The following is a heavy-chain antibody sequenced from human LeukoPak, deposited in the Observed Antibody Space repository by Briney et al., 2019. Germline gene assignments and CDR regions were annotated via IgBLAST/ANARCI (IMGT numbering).Heavy chain of an antibody. CDR1: GGSISSYY. D-gene: IGHD3-10*01. CDR3: ARDRPVGDYYGSGSYSLDY. Sequence: SETLSLTCTVSGGSISSYYWSWIRQPAGKGLEWIGRIYTSGGTTYNPSLKSRVTMSVDKSKNQLSLKLSSVTAADTAMYYCARDRPVGDYYGSGSYSLDYWGQGTLATVSS. V-gene: IGHV4-4*07. CDR2: IYTSGGT. J-gene: IGHJ4*02.